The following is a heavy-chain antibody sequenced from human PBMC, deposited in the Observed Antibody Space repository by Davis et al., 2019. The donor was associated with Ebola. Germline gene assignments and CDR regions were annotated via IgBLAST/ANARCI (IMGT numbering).Heavy chain of an antibody. Sequence: SETLSLTCAVYGGSFSGYYWSWIRQPPGKGLEWIGEINHSGSTNYNPSLKSRVTISVDTSKNQFSLMMRSLTAADTAVYYCARVTYDFWSGYSDYWGQGTLVTVSS. V-gene: IGHV4-34*01. CDR1: GGSFSGYY. D-gene: IGHD3-3*01. CDR3: ARVTYDFWSGYSDY. CDR2: INHSGST. J-gene: IGHJ4*02.